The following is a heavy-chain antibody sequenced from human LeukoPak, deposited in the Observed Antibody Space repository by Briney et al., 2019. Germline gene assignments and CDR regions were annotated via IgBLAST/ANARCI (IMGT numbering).Heavy chain of an antibody. V-gene: IGHV3-21*01. CDR1: GFTFSSYS. D-gene: IGHD3-22*01. Sequence: GGSLRLSCAASGFTFSSYSMNWVRQAPGKGLEWVSSISSSSSYIYYADSVKGRFTISRDNSKNTLYLQMNSLRAEDTAVYYCARAQRFDSSGYYYWGQGTLVTVSS. CDR3: ARAQRFDSSGYYY. J-gene: IGHJ4*02. CDR2: ISSSSSYI.